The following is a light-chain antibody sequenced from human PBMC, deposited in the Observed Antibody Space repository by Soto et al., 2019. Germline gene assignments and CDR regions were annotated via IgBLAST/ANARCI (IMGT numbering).Light chain of an antibody. CDR2: DGS. CDR3: QHDLSYSPT. Sequence: DMQVTQSPSTLSASVGDTVTITCRASKRISSWLDWYQEKSGKAPKLLIHDGSTLQSGVPSRFSGSGSGTEFTLTISGLQPDDFATYYCQHDLSYSPTFGPGTTVAIK. J-gene: IGKJ3*01. V-gene: IGKV1-5*01. CDR1: KRISSW.